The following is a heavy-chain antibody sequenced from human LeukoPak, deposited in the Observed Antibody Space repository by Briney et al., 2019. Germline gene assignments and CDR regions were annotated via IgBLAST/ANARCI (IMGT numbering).Heavy chain of an antibody. CDR3: ATLAGVS. CDR2: IYYSGSA. V-gene: IGHV4-39*01. J-gene: IGHJ5*02. CDR1: GGSIISSAYS. D-gene: IGHD1-26*01. Sequence: SETLSLTCTVSGGSIISSAYSWGWIRQPPGKGLEYIGNIYYSGSAYYNPSLKSRVTLSVDTSNNQFSLRLTSVTAADTAVYYCATLAGVSWGQGTLVTVSS.